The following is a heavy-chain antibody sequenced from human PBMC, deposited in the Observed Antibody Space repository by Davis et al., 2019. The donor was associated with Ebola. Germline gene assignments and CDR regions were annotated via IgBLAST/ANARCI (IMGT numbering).Heavy chain of an antibody. D-gene: IGHD3-10*01. CDR1: GYSLTSYW. J-gene: IGHJ6*02. Sequence: GESLKIPCQGSGYSLTSYWISWVRQMPGKGLEWMGRIDLSDSYTHYSPSFQGHVTISADKSISTAYLQWSSLKASDTAMNYCARGRGVRGVIIRGYGMDVWGQGTTVTVSS. V-gene: IGHV5-10-1*01. CDR2: IDLSDSYT. CDR3: ARGRGVRGVIIRGYGMDV.